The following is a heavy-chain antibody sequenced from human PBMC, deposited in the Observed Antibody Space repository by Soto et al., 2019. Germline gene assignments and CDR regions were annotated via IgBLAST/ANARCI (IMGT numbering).Heavy chain of an antibody. D-gene: IGHD2-2*01. J-gene: IGHJ5*02. Sequence: GGSLRLSCAASGFTFISYTMSWVRQAPGKGLEWVSSISGTGGNTYYADSVKGRFTTSRDNSKNTLFLQMNSLRAEDTAVYFCAKLQGYCTTTTCPWGQGTLVTVSS. V-gene: IGHV3-23*01. CDR1: GFTFISYT. CDR3: AKLQGYCTTTTCP. CDR2: ISGTGGNT.